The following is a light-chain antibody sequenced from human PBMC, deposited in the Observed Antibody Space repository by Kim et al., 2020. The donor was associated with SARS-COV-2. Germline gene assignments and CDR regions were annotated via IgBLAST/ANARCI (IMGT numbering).Light chain of an antibody. CDR3: QYYGRSLYT. J-gene: IGKJ2*01. V-gene: IGKV3-20*01. Sequence: EIVLTQSPGTLSLSPGERATLSCRASQSVSNNFLAWYQQKPGQAPRLLIYGVSKRATSIPDRFSGSWSGTDFTLTISRLEPEDFVVYYCQYYGRSLYTFGQGTKLEI. CDR2: GVS. CDR1: QSVSNNF.